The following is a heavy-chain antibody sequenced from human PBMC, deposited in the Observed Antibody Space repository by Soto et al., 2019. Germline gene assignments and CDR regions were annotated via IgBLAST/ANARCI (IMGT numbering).Heavy chain of an antibody. CDR2: ISSSSSYI. CDR3: ARGEVRYYGSGSYYQNKIDY. V-gene: IGHV3-21*01. Sequence: GGSLRLSCTASGFTFSSYNMNWVRQAPGKGLEWVSSISSSSSYIYYADSVKGRFTISRDNAKNSLYLQMNSLRAEDTAVYYCARGEVRYYGSGSYYQNKIDYWGQGTLVTVSS. J-gene: IGHJ4*02. D-gene: IGHD3-10*01. CDR1: GFTFSSYN.